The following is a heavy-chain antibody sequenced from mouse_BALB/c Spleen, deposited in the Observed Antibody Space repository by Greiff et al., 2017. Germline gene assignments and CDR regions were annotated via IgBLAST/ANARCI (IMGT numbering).Heavy chain of an antibody. CDR2: ISNGGGST. V-gene: IGHV5-12-2*01. D-gene: IGHD1-2*01. CDR3: ARQGTTAFDY. J-gene: IGHJ2*01. CDR1: GFTFSSYT. Sequence: EVMLVESGGGLVQPGGSLKLSCAASGFTFSSYTMSWVRQTPEKRLEWVAYISNGGGSTYYPDTVKGRFTISRDNAKNTLYLQMSSLKSEDTAMYYCARQGTTAFDYWGQGTTLTVSS.